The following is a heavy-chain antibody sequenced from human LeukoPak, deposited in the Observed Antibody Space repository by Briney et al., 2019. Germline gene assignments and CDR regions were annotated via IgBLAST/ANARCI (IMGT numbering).Heavy chain of an antibody. D-gene: IGHD3-9*01. J-gene: IGHJ4*02. CDR1: GFTFSGHW. V-gene: IGHV3-7*03. Sequence: HPGGSLRLSCAASGFTFSGHWMTWVRQAPGKGLEWVANIKEDGSKKNYVDSVKGRFTISRDNAKNSLYLQMTSLRAEDTAMYYGATPLNYNIVMGFHKGGDWGQETLVTVSS. CDR3: ATPLNYNIVMGFHKGGD. CDR2: IKEDGSKK.